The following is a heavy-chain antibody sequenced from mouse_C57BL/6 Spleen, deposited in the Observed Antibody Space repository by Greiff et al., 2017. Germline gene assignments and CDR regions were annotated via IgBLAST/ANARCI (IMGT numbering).Heavy chain of an antibody. V-gene: IGHV2-2*01. J-gene: IGHJ3*01. CDR1: GFSLTSYG. Sequence: QVQLQQSGPGLVQPSQSLSITCTVSGFSLTSYGVHWVRQSPGKGLEWLGVLWSGGSTDYNAAFISRLSISKDNSKSQVFFKMNSLQADDTAIYYCARKGDTTATWFAYGGQGTLVTVSA. D-gene: IGHD1-2*01. CDR3: ARKGDTTATWFAY. CDR2: LWSGGST.